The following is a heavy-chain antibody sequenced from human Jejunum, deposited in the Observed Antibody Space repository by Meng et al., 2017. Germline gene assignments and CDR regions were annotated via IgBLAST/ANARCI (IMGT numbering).Heavy chain of an antibody. D-gene: IGHD4-11*01. Sequence: VKLQQGGAGLLKPSETLSITCAVYGGSISDYYWTWIRQPPGKGLEWIGENNDSGSTNYNPTRKSRVTISVDTSKSQFYLRVSSVTAADTAVYYCARGNEYSNYGADFWGQGTLVTVSS. V-gene: IGHV4-34*01. CDR1: GGSISDYY. CDR3: ARGNEYSNYGADF. J-gene: IGHJ4*02. CDR2: NNDSGST.